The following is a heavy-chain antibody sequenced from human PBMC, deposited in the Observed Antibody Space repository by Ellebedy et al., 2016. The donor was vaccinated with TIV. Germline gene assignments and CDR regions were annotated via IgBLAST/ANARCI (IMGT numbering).Heavy chain of an antibody. J-gene: IGHJ4*02. CDR2: IKHDGSDT. D-gene: IGHD6-19*01. Sequence: PGGSLRLSCAASGFTFVSYCMSWVRQAPGKGLEWVANIKHDGSDTSYVDSVKGRFTVSRDNAKNSVYLQMNSLRDEDPAVYYCAREPNGRYHFDSWGQGTLVTVSS. CDR1: GFTFVSYC. CDR3: AREPNGRYHFDS. V-gene: IGHV3-7*01.